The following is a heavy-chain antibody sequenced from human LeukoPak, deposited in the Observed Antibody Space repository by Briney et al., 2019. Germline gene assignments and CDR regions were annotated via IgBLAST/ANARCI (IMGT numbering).Heavy chain of an antibody. V-gene: IGHV4-61*02. CDR3: ASGCSSTTCYRGGFDF. CDR2: VYTRGDT. CDR1: GGSVSSGNYY. J-gene: IGHJ4*02. Sequence: SETLSLTCTVSGGSVSSGNYYWSWVRQPAGKGLEWLGRVYTRGDTNYNPSLKIPVTISLATSNNQFSLELSSVTAGDTAVYYCASGCSSTTCYRGGFDFWGQGTLVTVSS. D-gene: IGHD2-2*01.